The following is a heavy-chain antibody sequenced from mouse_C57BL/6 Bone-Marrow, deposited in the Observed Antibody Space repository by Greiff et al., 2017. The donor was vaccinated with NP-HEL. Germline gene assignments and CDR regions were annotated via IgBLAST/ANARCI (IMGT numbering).Heavy chain of an antibody. J-gene: IGHJ4*01. CDR3: AKNVAGHAMDY. Sequence: LQESGPGLVQPSHSLSITCTVSGFSLTSYGVHWVRQSPGKGLEWLGVIWRGGSTDYNAAFMSRLSITKDNSKSQVFFKMNSLQADDTAIYYCAKNVAGHAMDYWGQGTSVTVSS. CDR1: GFSLTSYG. D-gene: IGHD3-3*01. CDR2: IWRGGST. V-gene: IGHV2-5*01.